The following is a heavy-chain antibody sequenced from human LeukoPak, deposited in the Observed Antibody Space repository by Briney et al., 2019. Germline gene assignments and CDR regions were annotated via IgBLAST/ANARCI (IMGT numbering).Heavy chain of an antibody. J-gene: IGHJ5*02. CDR2: IDPSDSYT. D-gene: IGHD6-13*01. V-gene: IGHV5-10-1*01. Sequence: GESLRISCKGSGYSFTSYWISWVRQMPGKGLEWMGRIDPSDSYTNYSPSFQGHVTISADKSISTAYLQWSSLKASDTAMYYCARVTMIAAAGGGFDPWGQGTLVTVSS. CDR3: ARVTMIAAAGGGFDP. CDR1: GYSFTSYW.